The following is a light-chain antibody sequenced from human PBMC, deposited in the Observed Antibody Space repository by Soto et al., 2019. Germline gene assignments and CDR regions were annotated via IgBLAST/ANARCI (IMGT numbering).Light chain of an antibody. CDR2: GAS. CDR3: QQYGSSPPWP. V-gene: IGKV3-20*01. Sequence: EVVLTQSPGTLSLSPGERATLSCRASQSVSSSYVAWYQHIPGQTPRLLIYGASSRATGIPDRFSGSGSGTDFTLTISRLEPEDFAVYYCQQYGSSPPWPFGQGTKVEIK. CDR1: QSVSSSY. J-gene: IGKJ1*01.